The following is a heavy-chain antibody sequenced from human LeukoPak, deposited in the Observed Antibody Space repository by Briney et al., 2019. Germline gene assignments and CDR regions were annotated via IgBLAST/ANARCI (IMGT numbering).Heavy chain of an antibody. CDR1: GYTFSGYY. J-gene: IGHJ5*02. D-gene: IGHD3-16*01. CDR2: INPNIGDT. V-gene: IGHV1-2*02. CDR3: ARARLASRGTWFDP. Sequence: ASVKVSCKASGYTFSGYYMHWVRQVPGQGLEWMGWINPNIGDTNYAQKFQGRVTMTRDTSISTAYMELSRLTSDDTAVYYCARARLASRGTWFDPWGQGTLVTVSS.